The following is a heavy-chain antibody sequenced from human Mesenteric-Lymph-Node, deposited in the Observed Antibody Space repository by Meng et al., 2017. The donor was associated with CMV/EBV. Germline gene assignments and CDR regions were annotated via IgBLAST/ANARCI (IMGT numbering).Heavy chain of an antibody. Sequence: GESLKISCAASGFTVSSNYMSWVRQAPGKWLEWVAVISYDGGTKYYADSVKGQFTISRDNSKNTLYLQMSSLRAEDTAVYHCASGRIVDSWGQGTLVTISS. CDR3: ASGRIVDS. CDR1: GFTVSSNY. V-gene: IGHV3-30*03. D-gene: IGHD2-15*01. J-gene: IGHJ4*02. CDR2: ISYDGGTK.